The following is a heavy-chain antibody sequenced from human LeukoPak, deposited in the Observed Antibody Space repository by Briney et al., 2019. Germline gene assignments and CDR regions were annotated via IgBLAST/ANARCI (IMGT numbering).Heavy chain of an antibody. Sequence: SETLSLTCTVSGGSISSYYWSWIRQPPGKGLEWIGHIYYSGTTNYNPSLKSRVTISVDTSRKQFSLKLSSVTAADTAVYYCARDYSSGWNWFDPWGQGTLVTVSS. J-gene: IGHJ5*02. CDR1: GGSISSYY. D-gene: IGHD6-19*01. CDR3: ARDYSSGWNWFDP. CDR2: IYYSGTT. V-gene: IGHV4-59*01.